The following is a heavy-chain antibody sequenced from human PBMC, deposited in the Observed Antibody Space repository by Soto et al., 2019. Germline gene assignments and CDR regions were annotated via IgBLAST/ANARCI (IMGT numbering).Heavy chain of an antibody. V-gene: IGHV5-51*01. CDR3: ARQLCIGGGCDTGRGGFAA. J-gene: IGHJ1*01. D-gene: IGHD2-8*02. CDR2: IYPRDSDT. Sequence: GESLKISCKASGYSFSNYWIAWVRQMPGKGLEWMGIIYPRDSDTRYSPSFQGQVTISADKSINSAYLQWSSLRASDTAVYYCARQLCIGGGCDTGRGGFAAWGQRTLVPVCS. CDR1: GYSFSNYW.